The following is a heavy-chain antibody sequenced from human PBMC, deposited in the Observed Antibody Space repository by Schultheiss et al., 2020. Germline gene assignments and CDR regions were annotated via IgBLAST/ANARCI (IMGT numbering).Heavy chain of an antibody. D-gene: IGHD6-6*01. CDR3: ARAKSKQLVRVLIY. CDR1: GYTFTSYG. CDR2: ISAYNGNT. J-gene: IGHJ4*02. V-gene: IGHV1-18*01. Sequence: ASVKVSCKASGYTFTSYGISWVRQAPGQGLEWMGWISAYNGNTNYAQKFQGRVTMTRDTSISTAYMELSSLRSEDTAVYYCARAKSKQLVRVLIYWGQGTLVTVSS.